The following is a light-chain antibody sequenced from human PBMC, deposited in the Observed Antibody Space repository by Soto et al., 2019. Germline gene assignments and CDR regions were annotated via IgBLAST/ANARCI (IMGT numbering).Light chain of an antibody. CDR3: QQYNSFWT. J-gene: IGKJ1*01. CDR1: QSISSW. V-gene: IGKV1-5*03. Sequence: DIQMTQSPSTLSASVGDRVTITCRASQSISSWLAWYQQKPGKAPKLLIYKASSLESGVPSRFSGSGSGTEFTLTISSLQPDDIATYYSQQYNSFWTFGQGTKV. CDR2: KAS.